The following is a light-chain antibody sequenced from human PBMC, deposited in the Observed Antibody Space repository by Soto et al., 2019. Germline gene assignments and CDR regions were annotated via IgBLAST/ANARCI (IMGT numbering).Light chain of an antibody. CDR2: EVS. CDR1: SSDVGGYNY. Sequence: QSALTQPACVSGSPGQSITISCTRTSSDVGGYNYVSWYQQHPGKAPKLMIYEVSNRPSGVSNRFSGSKSGNTASLTISGLQAEDEADYYCSSYASSSTLYVFGTGTKVTVL. V-gene: IGLV2-14*01. J-gene: IGLJ1*01. CDR3: SSYASSSTLYV.